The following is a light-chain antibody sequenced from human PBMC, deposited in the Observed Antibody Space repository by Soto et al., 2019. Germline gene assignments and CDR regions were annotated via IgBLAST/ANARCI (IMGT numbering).Light chain of an antibody. Sequence: EIVMTQSPATLSVSPGERVTFSCRASESVSSNLAWYQHKPGQAPRLLISGASTGATGIPARFSGSGSGTEFTLTINSLQSEDFAIYYCQQYNNWPVNFGGGTKV. CDR2: GAS. CDR1: ESVSSN. V-gene: IGKV3-15*01. J-gene: IGKJ4*01. CDR3: QQYNNWPVN.